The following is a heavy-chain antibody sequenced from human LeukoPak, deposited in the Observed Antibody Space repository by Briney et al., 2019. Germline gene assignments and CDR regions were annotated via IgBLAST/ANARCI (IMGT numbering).Heavy chain of an antibody. V-gene: IGHV4-59*01. CDR3: AREIRSNTVVPAAIIDY. D-gene: IGHD2-2*01. J-gene: IGHJ4*02. CDR2: IYYSGST. CDR1: GVSISSYY. Sequence: SETLSLTCSVSGVSISSYYWSWIRQPPGKGLEWIGDIYYSGSTNYNPSLKSRVTISVDTSKNQFSLKLSSVTAADTAVYYCAREIRSNTVVPAAIIDYWGQGTLVTVSS.